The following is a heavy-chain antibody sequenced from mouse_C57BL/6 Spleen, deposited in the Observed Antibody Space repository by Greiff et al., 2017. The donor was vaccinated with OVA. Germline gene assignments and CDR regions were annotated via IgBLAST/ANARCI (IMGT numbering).Heavy chain of an antibody. Sequence: QVQLQQSGAELVRPGTSVKVSCKASGYAFTNYLIEWVKQRPGQGLEWIGVINPGSGGTNYNEKFKGKATLTADKSSSTAYMQLSSLTSEESAVYFCARSYGYVAYWGQGTLVTVSA. CDR1: GYAFTNYL. CDR2: INPGSGGT. V-gene: IGHV1-54*01. J-gene: IGHJ3*01. D-gene: IGHD2-2*01. CDR3: ARSYGYVAY.